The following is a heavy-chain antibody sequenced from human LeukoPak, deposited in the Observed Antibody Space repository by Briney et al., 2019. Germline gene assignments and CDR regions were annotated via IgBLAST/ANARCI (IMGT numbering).Heavy chain of an antibody. J-gene: IGHJ6*03. Sequence: ASVKVSCKASGYTFTSYGISWVRQAPGQGLEWMGWISAYNGNTNYAQKLQGRVTMTTDTSTSTAYMELRSLRSDDTAVYYCARVDYSSSWSNYYYYYMDVWGKGTTVTVSS. V-gene: IGHV1-18*01. CDR3: ARVDYSSSWSNYYYYYMDV. CDR1: GYTFTSYG. CDR2: ISAYNGNT. D-gene: IGHD6-13*01.